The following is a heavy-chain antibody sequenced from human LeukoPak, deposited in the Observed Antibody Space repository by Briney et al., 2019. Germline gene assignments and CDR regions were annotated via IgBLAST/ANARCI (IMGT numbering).Heavy chain of an antibody. D-gene: IGHD3-22*01. J-gene: IGHJ5*02. CDR1: GFTFSSYS. V-gene: IGHV3-21*01. CDR2: ISSSISYI. Sequence: GGPLRLSCSASGFTFSSYSINCFRQAPGKGLQWFSSISSSISYIYYADSVKCRFTISRDNAKNSLYLQMNSLRAEDTAVYYCARMRHYYDSSGYRLNWFDPWGQGTLVTVSS. CDR3: ARMRHYYDSSGYRLNWFDP.